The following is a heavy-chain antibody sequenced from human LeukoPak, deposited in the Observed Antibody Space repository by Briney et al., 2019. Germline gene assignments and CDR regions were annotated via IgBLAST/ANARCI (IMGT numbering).Heavy chain of an antibody. J-gene: IGHJ5*02. CDR2: INHSGST. CDR1: GGSFSGYY. D-gene: IGHD3-22*01. CDR3: ARDDSSGYAPP. V-gene: IGHV4-34*01. Sequence: SETLSLTCAVYGGSFSGYYWSWIRQPPGKGLEWIGEINHSGSTNYNPSLKSRVTISVDTSKNQFSLKLSSVTAADTAVYYCARDDSSGYAPPWGQGTLVTVSS.